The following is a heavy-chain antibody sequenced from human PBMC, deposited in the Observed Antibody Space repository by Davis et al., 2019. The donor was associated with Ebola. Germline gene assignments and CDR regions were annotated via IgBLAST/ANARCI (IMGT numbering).Heavy chain of an antibody. V-gene: IGHV1-69*06. J-gene: IGHJ6*02. D-gene: IGHD3-3*01. CDR2: IIPIFGTA. CDR1: GGTFSSYA. Sequence: SVKVSCKASGGTFSSYAISWVRQAPGQGLEWMGGIIPIFGTANYAQKFQGRVTITADKSTSTAYMELSSLRSEDTAVYYCARTWGGDRFLGYYYGMDVWGQGTTVTVSS. CDR3: ARTWGGDRFLGYYYGMDV.